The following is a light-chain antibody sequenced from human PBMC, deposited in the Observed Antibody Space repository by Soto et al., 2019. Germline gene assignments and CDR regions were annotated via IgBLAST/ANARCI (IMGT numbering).Light chain of an antibody. CDR2: GAS. Sequence: EIVMTQSPATLSVSPGERATLSCRASQSVGSNLAWYQQKPGQAPRLLVYGASTRATGVPASFSGSGSGTEFTLTISSLQSEDFAGYYCQQYNNWPLTFGGGTKVEIK. CDR1: QSVGSN. CDR3: QQYNNWPLT. V-gene: IGKV3-15*01. J-gene: IGKJ4*01.